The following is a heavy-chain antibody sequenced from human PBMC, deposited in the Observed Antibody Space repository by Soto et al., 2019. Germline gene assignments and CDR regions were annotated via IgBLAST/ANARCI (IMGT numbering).Heavy chain of an antibody. Sequence: PSGTLAPPWCVSRGSISSSYRGRWVRQPPGKGLEWIGEIYHSGSTNYPPSLKSRVTISVDKSKNQFSLKLSSVTAADTAVYYCARWAAPLASSMDVWGKGTTVTVSS. V-gene: IGHV4-4*02. J-gene: IGHJ6*03. CDR1: RGSISSSYR. CDR3: ARWAAPLASSMDV. CDR2: IYHSGST. D-gene: IGHD6-25*01.